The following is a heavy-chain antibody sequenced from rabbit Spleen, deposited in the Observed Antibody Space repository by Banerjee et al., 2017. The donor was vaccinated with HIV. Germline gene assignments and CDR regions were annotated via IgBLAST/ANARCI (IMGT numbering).Heavy chain of an antibody. J-gene: IGHJ4*01. Sequence: QSLEESGGGLVKPGASLTLTCKTSGFSFNSGYDMCWVRQAPGKGLEWIACVYAGSSGSTYSAAWAKGRFTISKTSSTTVTLQMTSLTAADAATYFCVRDQAGDADYGPYYLNLWGQGTLVTVS. V-gene: IGHV1S40*01. CDR1: GFSFNSGYD. CDR3: VRDQAGDADYGPYYLNL. D-gene: IGHD2-1*01. CDR2: VYAGSSGST.